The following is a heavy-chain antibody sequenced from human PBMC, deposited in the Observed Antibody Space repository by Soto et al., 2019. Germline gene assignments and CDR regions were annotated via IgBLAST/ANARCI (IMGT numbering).Heavy chain of an antibody. V-gene: IGHV3-23*01. CDR3: AKDHYDSSGYYYIGGGY. CDR2: ISDSGGST. D-gene: IGHD3-22*01. Sequence: EVQLLESGGGLAQPGGSLRLSCAASGFTFSSYDMSWVRQAPGKGLEWVSGISDSGGSTDYADTAKGRFTISRDNSKNNLYLQMNSLRAEDTAGYYCAKDHYDSSGYYYIGGGYWGQGTLVTVSS. CDR1: GFTFSSYD. J-gene: IGHJ4*02.